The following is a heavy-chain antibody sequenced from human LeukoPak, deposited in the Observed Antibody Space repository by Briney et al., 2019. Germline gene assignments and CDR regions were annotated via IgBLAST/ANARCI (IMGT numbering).Heavy chain of an antibody. J-gene: IGHJ4*02. Sequence: ASVKVSCTAPGYSFTSYGVTWVRQAPRQGLEWMGWISAYNGNTNYAQKLQGRVTMTTDTSTSTAYMELRSLRSDDTAVYYCARRFRDDSSGYYYYFDYWGQGTLVTVSS. CDR1: GYSFTSYG. CDR3: ARRFRDDSSGYYYYFDY. CDR2: ISAYNGNT. V-gene: IGHV1-18*04. D-gene: IGHD3-22*01.